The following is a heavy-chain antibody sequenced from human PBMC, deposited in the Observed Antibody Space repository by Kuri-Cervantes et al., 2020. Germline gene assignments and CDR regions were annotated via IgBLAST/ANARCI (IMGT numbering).Heavy chain of an antibody. D-gene: IGHD3-10*01. CDR3: ARGRWGLLWFGELLTYYYGMDV. Sequence: ASVKVSCKASGYTFTSYDINWVRQATGQGLEWMGWMNPNSGNTGYAQKFQGRVTMTRNTSISTAYMELSSLRSEDTAVYYCARGRWGLLWFGELLTYYYGMDVWGQGTTVTVSS. CDR2: MNPNSGNT. V-gene: IGHV1-8*01. CDR1: GYTFTSYD. J-gene: IGHJ6*02.